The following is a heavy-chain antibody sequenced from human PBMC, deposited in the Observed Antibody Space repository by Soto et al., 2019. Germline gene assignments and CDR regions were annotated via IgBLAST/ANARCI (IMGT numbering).Heavy chain of an antibody. CDR2: IDPSDSYT. D-gene: IGHD5-18*01. CDR1: CYSFTSYW. Sequence: GESLNISCKGSCYSFTSYWISWVRQMPGKGRQWMGRIDPSDSYTNYSPSFQGDVTISADKSISTACLQWSSLKASDTAMYYCARHRKTAMGLYYYDYWGQGTLVTVSS. V-gene: IGHV5-10-1*01. CDR3: ARHRKTAMGLYYYDY. J-gene: IGHJ4*02.